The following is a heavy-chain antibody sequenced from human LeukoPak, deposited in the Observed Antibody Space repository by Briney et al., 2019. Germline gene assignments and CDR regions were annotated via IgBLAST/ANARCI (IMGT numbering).Heavy chain of an antibody. CDR3: ASSENWYSSGWYPNDY. D-gene: IGHD6-19*01. V-gene: IGHV1-18*01. CDR2: IGAYNGNT. Sequence: ASVKVSCKASGYTFTSYGISWVRQAPGQGLEWMGWIGAYNGNTNYAQKLQGRVTMTTDTSTSTAYMELRSLRSDDTAVYYCASSENWYSSGWYPNDYWGQGTLVTVSS. CDR1: GYTFTSYG. J-gene: IGHJ4*02.